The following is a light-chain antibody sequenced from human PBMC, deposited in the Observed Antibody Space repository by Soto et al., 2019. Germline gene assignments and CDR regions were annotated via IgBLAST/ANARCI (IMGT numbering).Light chain of an antibody. CDR1: QSVTSY. CDR3: QQRSDWPPEYT. Sequence: EIVLTQSPAILSLSPGERATLSCRASQSVTSYLAWYQQKPGQAPRLLIYDTSNRATGIPARFRGSGSGTEFTLTISSLEPEDFAVYYCQQRSDWPPEYTFGQGTKLEIK. J-gene: IGKJ2*01. V-gene: IGKV3-11*01. CDR2: DTS.